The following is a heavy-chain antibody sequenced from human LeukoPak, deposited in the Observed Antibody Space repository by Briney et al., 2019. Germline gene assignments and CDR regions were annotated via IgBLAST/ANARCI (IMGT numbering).Heavy chain of an antibody. Sequence: GGSLRLSCAASGFTFDDYAMHWVRQAPGKGLEWASLISWDGGSTYYADSVKGRFTISRDNSKNSLYLQMNSLRAEDTALYYCAKDIRAGAYAFDIWGQGTMVTVSS. CDR3: AKDIRAGAYAFDI. CDR2: ISWDGGST. CDR1: GFTFDDYA. V-gene: IGHV3-43D*04. D-gene: IGHD3-10*01. J-gene: IGHJ3*02.